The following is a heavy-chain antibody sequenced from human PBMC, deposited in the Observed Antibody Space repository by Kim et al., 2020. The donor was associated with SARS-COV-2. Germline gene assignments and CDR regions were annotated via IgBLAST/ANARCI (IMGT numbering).Heavy chain of an antibody. D-gene: IGHD6-13*01. Sequence: ASVKVSCKASGYTFTSYAMHWVRQAPGQRLEWMGWINAGNGNTKYSQKFQGRVTITRDTSASTAYMELSSLRSEDTAVYYFARALIAAADPYFDYWGQGTLVTVSS. CDR2: INAGNGNT. CDR3: ARALIAAADPYFDY. V-gene: IGHV1-3*01. CDR1: GYTFTSYA. J-gene: IGHJ4*02.